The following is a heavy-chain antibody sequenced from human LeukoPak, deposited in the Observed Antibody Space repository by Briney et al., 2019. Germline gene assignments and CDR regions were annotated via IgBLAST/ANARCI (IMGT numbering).Heavy chain of an antibody. CDR1: GGTFSSYT. J-gene: IGHJ6*02. Sequence: SVKVSCKASGGTFSSYTISWVRQAPGQGLEWIGRIIPILGIANYAQKFQGRVTITADKSTSTAYMELSSLRSEDTAVYYCARNGGGYSYGLKGNYYYYGMDVWGQGTTVTVSS. V-gene: IGHV1-69*02. CDR2: IIPILGIA. D-gene: IGHD5-18*01. CDR3: ARNGGGYSYGLKGNYYYYGMDV.